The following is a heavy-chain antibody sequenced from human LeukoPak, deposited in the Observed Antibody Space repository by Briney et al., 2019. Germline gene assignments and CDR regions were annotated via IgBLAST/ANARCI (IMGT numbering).Heavy chain of an antibody. J-gene: IGHJ4*02. V-gene: IGHV3-7*01. Sequence: GGSLRLSCAASEFSFSTNWMHWVRQAPGKGLEWVANIKEDGSEKYYVDSVKGRFTISRDNAKSSLYLQMNSLRAEDTAVYYCASDSLYYSDNSAYYGRFGCWGQGTLVTVSS. CDR2: IKEDGSEK. D-gene: IGHD3-22*01. CDR1: EFSFSTNW. CDR3: ASDSLYYSDNSAYYGRFGC.